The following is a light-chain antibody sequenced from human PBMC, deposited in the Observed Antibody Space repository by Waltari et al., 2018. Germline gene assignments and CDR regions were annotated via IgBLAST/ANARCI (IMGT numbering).Light chain of an antibody. CDR1: HSITTY. V-gene: IGKV1-39*01. Sequence: DIQMTQSPSSLSASVGDRVTITCRASHSITTYLNWYQQKPGQAPNLLIYAASSLQSGVPSRFSGSGSGTEFTLTISSLRPEDFATYYCQQTNTVPLTFGGGTKVEIK. CDR2: AAS. J-gene: IGKJ4*01. CDR3: QQTNTVPLT.